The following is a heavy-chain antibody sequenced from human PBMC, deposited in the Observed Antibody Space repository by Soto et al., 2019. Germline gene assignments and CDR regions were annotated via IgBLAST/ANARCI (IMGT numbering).Heavy chain of an antibody. CDR3: ARRKLRGYCTNGVCYDYFDY. V-gene: IGHV1-2*04. J-gene: IGHJ4*02. Sequence: ASVKVSCKASGYTFTGYYMHWVRQAPGQGLEWMGWINPNSGGTNYAQKFQGWVTMTRDTSISTAYMELSRLRSDDTAVYYCARRKLRGYCTNGVCYDYFDYWGQGTLVTVSS. CDR1: GYTFTGYY. D-gene: IGHD2-8*01. CDR2: INPNSGGT.